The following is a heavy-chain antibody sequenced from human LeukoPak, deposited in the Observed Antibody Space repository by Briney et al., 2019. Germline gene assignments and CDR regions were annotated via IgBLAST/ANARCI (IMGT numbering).Heavy chain of an antibody. J-gene: IGHJ4*02. D-gene: IGHD1-26*01. CDR1: GFXFNIYA. CDR3: ARTMYITGSSDFDY. CDR2: ISYDGSKA. Sequence: PGGSLRLSCAASGFXFNIYAIHWVRQAPGKGLEWVAGISYDGSKAYYADSVKGRFTISRDNSKHTLYLQMNSLRAEDTALYYCARTMYITGSSDFDYWGQGTLVTVSS. V-gene: IGHV3-30-3*01.